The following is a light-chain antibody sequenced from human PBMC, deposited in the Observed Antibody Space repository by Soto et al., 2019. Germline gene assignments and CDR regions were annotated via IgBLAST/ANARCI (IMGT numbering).Light chain of an antibody. V-gene: IGKV3-20*01. CDR2: GAS. J-gene: IGKJ1*01. CDR1: QSVSNRY. Sequence: IVLTPSPGTLSLSPWERATLSCWASQSVSNRYLAWYQQKPGQAPRLLIYGASSRATGIPDRFSGSGSGTDFTLTISRLEPEDFAVYYCQQYDSSWTFGQGTKVDIK. CDR3: QQYDSSWT.